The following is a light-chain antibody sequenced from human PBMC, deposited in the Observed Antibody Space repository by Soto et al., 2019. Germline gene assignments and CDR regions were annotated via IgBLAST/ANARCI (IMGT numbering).Light chain of an antibody. Sequence: IVLTQSPGTLALSPLEIATLSCRASQSVNSRLAWYQHKPGQAPRLLISGASNRASGIPARFSAWGSGTDFTLTISRVDPADFAFYYCQQYFTSPITFGQGTRLEIK. CDR3: QQYFTSPIT. V-gene: IGKV3-20*01. J-gene: IGKJ5*01. CDR2: GAS. CDR1: QSVNSR.